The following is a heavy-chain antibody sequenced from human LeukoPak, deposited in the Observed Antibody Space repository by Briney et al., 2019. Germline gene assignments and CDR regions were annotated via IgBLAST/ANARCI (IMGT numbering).Heavy chain of an antibody. CDR2: ISSTSGSI. V-gene: IGHV3-48*04. CDR1: GLTFSSDD. CDR3: ATYTHWVAGDV. J-gene: IGHJ6*02. D-gene: IGHD3-16*01. Sequence: GSLRLSCAASGLTFSSDDMNWVRQAPGMGLEWVSYISSTSGSIYYADSVRGRFTISRDNAKNSLYLQMNSLRAEDTAVYYCATYTHWVAGDVWGQGTTVTVSS.